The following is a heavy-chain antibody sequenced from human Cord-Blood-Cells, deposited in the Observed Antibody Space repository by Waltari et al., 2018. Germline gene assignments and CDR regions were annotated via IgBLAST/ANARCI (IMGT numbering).Heavy chain of an antibody. CDR1: GGSISSSSYY. CDR3: ARQKYYDFWSGYYYFDY. Sequence: QLQLQESGPGLVKPSETLSLTCTVSGGSISSSSYYWGWIRQPPGKGLEWIGSIYYSGSTYYNPARKSRVTISVDTSKSQFSLKLGSVTAADTAVYYCARQKYYDFWSGYYYFDYWGQGTLVTVSS. CDR2: IYYSGST. V-gene: IGHV4-39*01. D-gene: IGHD3-3*01. J-gene: IGHJ4*02.